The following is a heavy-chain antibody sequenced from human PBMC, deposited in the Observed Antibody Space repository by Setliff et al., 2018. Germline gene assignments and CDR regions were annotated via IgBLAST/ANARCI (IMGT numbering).Heavy chain of an antibody. J-gene: IGHJ4*01. CDR1: GDSISNDYW. V-gene: IGHV3-21*01. CDR2: ISSSSSYI. Sequence: ETLSLTCAVSGDSISNDYWWSWVRQAPGKGLEWVSSISSSSSYIYYADSVKGRFTVSRDNSKNTLYLQMNSLRVEDTAVYYCVTDPPFSGWSFDSWGQGTLVTVSS. CDR3: VTDPPFSGWSFDS. D-gene: IGHD6-19*01.